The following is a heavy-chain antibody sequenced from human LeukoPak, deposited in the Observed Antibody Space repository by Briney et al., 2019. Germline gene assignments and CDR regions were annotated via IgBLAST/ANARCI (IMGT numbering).Heavy chain of an antibody. J-gene: IGHJ5*02. CDR3: ARGPRLSWFDP. CDR1: GYTFTSYD. D-gene: IGHD2-8*01. CDR2: MNPNSGNT. Sequence: ASVKVSCKASGYTFTSYDINWVRQATGQGLEWMGWMNPNSGNTGYAQKSQGRVTMTRDNSLTTAHMELSSLRSEDTAVYYCARGPRLSWFDPWGQGTLVTVSS. V-gene: IGHV1-8*01.